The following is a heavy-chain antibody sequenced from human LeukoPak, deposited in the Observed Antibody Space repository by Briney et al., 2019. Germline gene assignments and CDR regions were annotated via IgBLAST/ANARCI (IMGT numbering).Heavy chain of an antibody. CDR1: GGSFSGYY. CDR2: IIHSGST. Sequence: SETLSLTCAVYGGSFSGYYWSWIRQPPRKGLEGIGEIIHSGSTNYNPSLKSRVTLSVDTSKNQFSLKVNSVTASDTGVYYCARAYGAKYSFDSWGEGTLVTVSS. CDR3: ARAYGAKYSFDS. D-gene: IGHD4-23*01. J-gene: IGHJ4*02. V-gene: IGHV4-34*12.